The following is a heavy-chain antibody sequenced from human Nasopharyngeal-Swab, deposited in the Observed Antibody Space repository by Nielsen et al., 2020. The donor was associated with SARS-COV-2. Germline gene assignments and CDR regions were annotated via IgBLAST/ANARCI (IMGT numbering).Heavy chain of an antibody. CDR3: ARGLNGGH. Sequence: GSLRLSCAVYGGSFSGYYWSWIRQPPGKGLEWIGEINRSGSTNYNPSLKSRVTISVDTSKNQFSLKLSSVTAADTAVYYCARGLNGGHWGQGTLVTVSS. D-gene: IGHD3-16*01. J-gene: IGHJ4*02. CDR2: INRSGST. CDR1: GGSFSGYY. V-gene: IGHV4-34*01.